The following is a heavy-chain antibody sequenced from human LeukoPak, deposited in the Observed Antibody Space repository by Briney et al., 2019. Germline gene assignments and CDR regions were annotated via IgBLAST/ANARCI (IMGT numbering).Heavy chain of an antibody. D-gene: IGHD6-19*01. V-gene: IGHV1-2*02. J-gene: IGHJ4*02. Sequence: ASVKVSCKASGYTFTGYYMHWVRQAPGQGLEWMGWINPNSGGTNYAQKFQGRVTMTRDTSISTAYMELSRLRSDDTAVYYCGRLDSSGWYFVDYWGQGTLVTVSS. CDR2: INPNSGGT. CDR3: GRLDSSGWYFVDY. CDR1: GYTFTGYY.